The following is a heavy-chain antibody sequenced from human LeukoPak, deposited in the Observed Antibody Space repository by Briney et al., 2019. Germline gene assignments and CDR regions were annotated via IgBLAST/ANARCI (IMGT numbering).Heavy chain of an antibody. J-gene: IGHJ4*02. V-gene: IGHV3-33*06. CDR2: IWHDGSTE. Sequence: GSLRLSCAASGFSFSNYGMHWVRQAPGKGLEWVAVIWHDGSTEFYADSVKGRFSISRDDSKNTMYLQMNSLRVEDTALYYCAKDDRGGWSGYFDFWGQGTLVTVSS. D-gene: IGHD6-19*01. CDR1: GFSFSNYG. CDR3: AKDDRGGWSGYFDF.